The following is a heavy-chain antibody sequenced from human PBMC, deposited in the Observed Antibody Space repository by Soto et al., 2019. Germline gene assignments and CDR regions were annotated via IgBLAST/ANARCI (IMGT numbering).Heavy chain of an antibody. CDR3: ARDPREYYFDY. J-gene: IGHJ4*02. CDR2: ISSSGSTI. CDR1: GFTFSDYY. V-gene: IGHV3-11*01. Sequence: GGSLRLSCAASGFTFSDYYMSWIRQAPGKGLEWVSYISSSGSTIYYADSVKGRFTISRDNAKNSLYPQMNSLRAEDTAVYYCARDPREYYFDYWGQGTLVTVSS.